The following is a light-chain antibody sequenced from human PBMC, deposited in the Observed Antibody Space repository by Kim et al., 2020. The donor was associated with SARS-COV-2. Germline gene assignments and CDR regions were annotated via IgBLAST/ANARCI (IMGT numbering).Light chain of an antibody. V-gene: IGKV3-20*01. J-gene: IGKJ4*01. CDR1: QTVSSAF. CDR3: QQYGRPPRT. Sequence: CPEERAPLSCTASQTVSSAFLAGYKRKPAQPPRLFISGTSTRATGIPDRFSGGGSGTDFTLTIGRRGPEDLALYYGQQYGRPPRTFGGRTKGEIK. CDR2: GTS.